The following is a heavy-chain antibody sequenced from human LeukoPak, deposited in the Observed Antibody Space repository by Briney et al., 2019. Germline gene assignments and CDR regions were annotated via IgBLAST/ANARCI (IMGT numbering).Heavy chain of an antibody. J-gene: IGHJ5*02. Sequence: ASVKVSCKASGYTFTSYGISWVRQAPGQGLERMGWINPNSGGTNYAQKFQGRVTMTRDTSISTAYMELSRLRSDDTAVYYCARWAVAGTSWFDPWGQGTLVTVSS. CDR1: GYTFTSYG. CDR3: ARWAVAGTSWFDP. V-gene: IGHV1-2*02. CDR2: INPNSGGT. D-gene: IGHD6-19*01.